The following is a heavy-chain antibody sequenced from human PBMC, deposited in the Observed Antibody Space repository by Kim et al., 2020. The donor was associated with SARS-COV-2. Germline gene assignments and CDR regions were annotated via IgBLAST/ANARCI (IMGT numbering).Heavy chain of an antibody. Sequence: VKGRFTISRDNSKNTLYLQMNSLRAEDTAVYYCAKGGAYYYDSSGYYPDYWGQGTLFTVSS. V-gene: IGHV3-23*01. J-gene: IGHJ4*02. D-gene: IGHD3-22*01. CDR3: AKGGAYYYDSSGYYPDY.